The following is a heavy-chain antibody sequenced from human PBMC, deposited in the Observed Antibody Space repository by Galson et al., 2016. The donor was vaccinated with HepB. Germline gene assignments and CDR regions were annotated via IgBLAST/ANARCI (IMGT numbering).Heavy chain of an antibody. J-gene: IGHJ6*02. CDR3: ARDRVVTANNYYYYGMDV. V-gene: IGHV4-31*03. D-gene: IGHD2-21*02. Sequence: TLSLTCTVSGGSISGGGYYWSWIRQHPGKGLEWIGYIYYSGSTYYNPSLESRVTISVDTSKNQFSLEVTSVTPADTAVYYCARDRVVTANNYYYYGMDVWGQGTTVTVSS. CDR2: IYYSGST. CDR1: GGSISGGGYY.